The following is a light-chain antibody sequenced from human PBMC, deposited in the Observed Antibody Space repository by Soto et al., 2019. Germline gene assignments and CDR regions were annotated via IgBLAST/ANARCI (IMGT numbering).Light chain of an antibody. J-gene: IGKJ3*01. V-gene: IGKV3-20*01. CDR1: QSVSSTY. Sequence: DIVLTQSPATLSLSPGDRATLSCRASQSVSSTYLAWYQQKPGHAPRLLIYGASRRSTGIPDRFSGSGSGTDFTLTINRLEPEDVAVYYCQQYGNSPFTFGPGTKVDIK. CDR2: GAS. CDR3: QQYGNSPFT.